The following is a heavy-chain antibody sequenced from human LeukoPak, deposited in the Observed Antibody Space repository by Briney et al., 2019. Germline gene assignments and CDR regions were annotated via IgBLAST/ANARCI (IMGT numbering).Heavy chain of an antibody. V-gene: IGHV4-59*12. J-gene: IGHJ6*03. CDR1: SGSITNYY. Sequence: PSETLSLTCTVSSGSITNYYWSWIRQPPGKGLEWIGFIYYSGNTNYNPSLKSRVTISVDTSKNQFSLKLSSVTAADTAVYYCARDRIAVAGTKYYYYMDVWGKGTTVTVSS. D-gene: IGHD6-19*01. CDR2: IYYSGNT. CDR3: ARDRIAVAGTKYYYYMDV.